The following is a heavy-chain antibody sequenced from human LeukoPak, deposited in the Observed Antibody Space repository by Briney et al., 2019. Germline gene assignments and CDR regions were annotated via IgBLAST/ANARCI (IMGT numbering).Heavy chain of an antibody. Sequence: GGSLRLSCAASGFTFSYYNMNWVRQAPGKGLEWVSSISTSSSYIYYADSVKGRFTISRDNTKNSLYLQMNSLRAEDTAVYYCARDLDYYDSSGYSGHYWGQGTLVTVSS. CDR3: ARDLDYYDSSGYSGHY. J-gene: IGHJ4*02. V-gene: IGHV3-21*01. CDR2: ISTSSSYI. CDR1: GFTFSYYN. D-gene: IGHD3-22*01.